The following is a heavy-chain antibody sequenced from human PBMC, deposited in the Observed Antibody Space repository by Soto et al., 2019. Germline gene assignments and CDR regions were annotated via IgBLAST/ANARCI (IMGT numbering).Heavy chain of an antibody. CDR3: ARDDYYDSSGYYYFDY. D-gene: IGHD3-22*01. CDR1: GYTFTSYG. CDR2: ISAYNGNT. J-gene: IGHJ4*02. Sequence: GASVKVSCKASGYTFTSYGISWVRQAPGQGLEWMGWISAYNGNTNYAQKLQGRVTMTTDTSTSTAYMELRSLRSDDTAVYYCARDDYYDSSGYYYFDYWGQGTLVTVSS. V-gene: IGHV1-18*01.